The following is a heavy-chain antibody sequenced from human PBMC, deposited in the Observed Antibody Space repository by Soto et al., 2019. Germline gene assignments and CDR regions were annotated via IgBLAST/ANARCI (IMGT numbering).Heavy chain of an antibody. CDR3: ARVSFMITFGGVIVNDAFDI. CDR1: GYTFTGYY. Sequence: ASVKVSCKASGYTFTGYYIHWVRQAPGQGLEWMGWINPNSGGTSYAQKFQDWVTMTRDTSISTVYMELSRLRSDDTAVYYCARVSFMITFGGVIVNDAFDIWGQGTMVTVSS. CDR2: INPNSGGT. D-gene: IGHD3-16*02. V-gene: IGHV1-2*04. J-gene: IGHJ3*02.